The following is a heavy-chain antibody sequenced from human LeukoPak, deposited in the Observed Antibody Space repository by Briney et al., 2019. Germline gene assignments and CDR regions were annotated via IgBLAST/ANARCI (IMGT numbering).Heavy chain of an antibody. CDR2: INPSGGST. D-gene: IGHD6-19*01. CDR3: ASDWGEQWLVDY. CDR1: GYTFTSYY. J-gene: IGHJ4*02. V-gene: IGHV1-46*01. Sequence: ASVKVSCKASGYTFTSYYMHWVRQAPGQGLEWMGIINPSGGSTSYAQKFQGRVTMTRDTSTSTVYMELSSLRSEDTAVYYCASDWGEQWLVDYWGQGTLVTVSS.